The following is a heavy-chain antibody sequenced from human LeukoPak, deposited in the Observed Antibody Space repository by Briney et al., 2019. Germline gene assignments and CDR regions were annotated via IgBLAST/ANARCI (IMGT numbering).Heavy chain of an antibody. CDR1: GGSISSYY. Sequence: WETLSLTCTVSGGSISSYYWSWIRQPLGKGLEWIGYIYYTGNTNYNPSLKSRITISVDTSKNQFSLKLSSVTAADTAFYYCARSASSSSRSAFDIWGQGTMGTASS. CDR3: ARSASSSSRSAFDI. D-gene: IGHD6-6*01. V-gene: IGHV4-59*01. J-gene: IGHJ3*02. CDR2: IYYTGNT.